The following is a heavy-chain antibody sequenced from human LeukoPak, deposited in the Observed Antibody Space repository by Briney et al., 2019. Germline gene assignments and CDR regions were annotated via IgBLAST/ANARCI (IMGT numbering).Heavy chain of an antibody. D-gene: IGHD1-26*01. CDR1: GGSISDYY. Sequence: SETLSLTCTVSGGSISDYYWSWIRQPPGKGLEWIGWIFGSGSSNYNPSLKSRLTISVDTSKNQFSLKLTSATAADTAVYYCAREKDTGRNNEKILYDIWAQGKMVTVSS. V-gene: IGHV4-59*01. CDR2: IFGSGSS. J-gene: IGHJ3*02. CDR3: AREKDTGRNNEKILYDI.